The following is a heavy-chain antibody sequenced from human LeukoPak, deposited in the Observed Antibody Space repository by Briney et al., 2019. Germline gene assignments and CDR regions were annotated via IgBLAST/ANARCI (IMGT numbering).Heavy chain of an antibody. CDR2: TRYDGSNK. CDR1: GFTFSSYG. V-gene: IGHV3-30*02. Sequence: GGSLRPSCAASGFTFSSYGMHWVRQAPGKGLEWVAFTRYDGSNKYYADSVKGRFTISRDNSKNMLYLQMNSLRAEDTAVYYCAKDPQKWESYFDYWGQGTLVTVSS. J-gene: IGHJ4*02. CDR3: AKDPQKWESYFDY. D-gene: IGHD1-26*01.